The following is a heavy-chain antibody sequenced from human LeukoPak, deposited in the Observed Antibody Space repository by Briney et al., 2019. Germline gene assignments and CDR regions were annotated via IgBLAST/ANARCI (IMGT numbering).Heavy chain of an antibody. CDR2: IRSKAYGGTT. J-gene: IGHJ4*02. D-gene: IGHD4-23*01. V-gene: IGHV3-49*04. CDR1: GFTFGDSA. Sequence: GRSLRLSCTASGFTFGDSAMSWVRQAPGKGLEWVGFIRSKAYGGTTEYAASVKGRFTISRDDSKSIAYLQMNSLKTEDTAVYYCTRYGGNSFSYWGQGTLVTASS. CDR3: TRYGGNSFSY.